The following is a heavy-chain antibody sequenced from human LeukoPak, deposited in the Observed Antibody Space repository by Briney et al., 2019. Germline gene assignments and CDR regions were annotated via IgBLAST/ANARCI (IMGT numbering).Heavy chain of an antibody. D-gene: IGHD3-10*01. CDR1: GFTFSSYW. J-gene: IGHJ5*01. CDR3: TRAITYFYGSVTYDWFDS. Sequence: GGSLRLSCAASGFTFSSYWMHWVRQTPGKGLMWVARIKSDGSTIYADSVQGRFIISRDNAKNMVYLQMNSLRADDTAICYCTRAITYFYGSVTYDWFDSWGQGTRVTVSS. V-gene: IGHV3-74*01. CDR2: IKSDGST.